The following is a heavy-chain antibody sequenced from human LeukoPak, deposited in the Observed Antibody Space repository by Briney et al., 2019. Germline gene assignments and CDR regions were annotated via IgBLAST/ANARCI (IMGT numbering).Heavy chain of an antibody. J-gene: IGHJ5*02. CDR3: AKCPYSNDYYCDP. CDR1: GGSISSDY. CDR2: IYYSGST. V-gene: IGHV4-59*01. Sequence: SETLSLTCTVSGGSISSDYWSWIRQPPGKGLEWIGYIYYSGSTNYDPAHKSRVTISVDASKTQFSLKLTSVTAADTAVYYCAKCPYSNDYYCDPWGQGTLVTVSS. D-gene: IGHD2-21*02.